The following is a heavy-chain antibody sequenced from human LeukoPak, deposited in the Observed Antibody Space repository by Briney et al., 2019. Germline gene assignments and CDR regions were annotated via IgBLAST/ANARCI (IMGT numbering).Heavy chain of an antibody. V-gene: IGHV3-30*01. CDR2: ISYDGSNK. CDR3: ARDPATYYYYMDV. D-gene: IGHD5-12*01. J-gene: IGHJ6*03. CDR1: GFTFSSYA. Sequence: GGSLRLSCAASGFTFSSYAMHWVRQAPGKGLEWVAVISYDGSNKYYADSVKGRFTISRDNSKNTLYLQMNSLRAEDTAVYYCARDPATYYYYMDVWGEGTTVTVSS.